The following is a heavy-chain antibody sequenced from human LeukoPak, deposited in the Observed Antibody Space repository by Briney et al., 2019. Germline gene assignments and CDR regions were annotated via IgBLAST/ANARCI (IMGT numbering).Heavy chain of an antibody. CDR1: GGSISSGSYY. CDR2: IYTSGST. CDR3: AGGSRLGAAFNI. V-gene: IGHV4-61*02. Sequence: SETLSLTCTVSGGSISSGSYYWSWIRQPAGKGLEWIGRIYTSGSTNYNPSLKSRATISVDTSKNQFSLQLNSVTAADTALYYCAGGSRLGAAFNIWGRGTMVLVS. J-gene: IGHJ3*02. D-gene: IGHD1-26*01.